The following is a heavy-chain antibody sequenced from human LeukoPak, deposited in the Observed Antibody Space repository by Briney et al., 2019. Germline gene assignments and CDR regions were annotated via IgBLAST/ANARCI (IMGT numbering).Heavy chain of an antibody. V-gene: IGHV3-21*01. J-gene: IGHJ5*02. CDR2: ISTSSRYI. CDR3: ARADCSSSTCYLRRSWFDP. Sequence: GGSLRLSCAASGFTLSNYDMNWVRQAPGKGLEWVPSISTSSRYIYYKDSVRGRFTISRDDAKNSLYLEMNSLRAEDTAVYYCARADCSSSTCYLRRSWFDPWGQGTLVTVSS. D-gene: IGHD2-2*01. CDR1: GFTLSNYD.